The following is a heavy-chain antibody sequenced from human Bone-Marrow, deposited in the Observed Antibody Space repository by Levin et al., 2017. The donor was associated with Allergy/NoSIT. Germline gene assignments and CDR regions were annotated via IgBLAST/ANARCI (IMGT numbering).Heavy chain of an antibody. D-gene: IGHD5-12*01. J-gene: IGHJ5*02. CDR2: ISWNSGSI. CDR3: AKDRSGYDSMFWFDP. Sequence: GGSLRLSCAASGFTFDDYAMHWVRQAPGKGLEWVSGISWNSGSIGYADSVKGRFTISRDNAKNSLYLQMNSLRAEDTALYYCAKDRSGYDSMFWFDPWGQGTLVTVSS. V-gene: IGHV3-9*01. CDR1: GFTFDDYA.